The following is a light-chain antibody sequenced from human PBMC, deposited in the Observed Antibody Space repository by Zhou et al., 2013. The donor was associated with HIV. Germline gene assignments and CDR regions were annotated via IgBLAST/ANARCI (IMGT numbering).Light chain of an antibody. V-gene: IGKV1-6*01. J-gene: IGKJ2*04. CDR2: GAS. Sequence: AIQMTQSPSSLSASVGDRVTITCRASQGITNELGWYQQRPGKAPKLLIYGASTLQSGVPPRFYGSGSGTEFTLTISSLQPEDFATYYCQQSYSTPCSFGQGTKLEIK. CDR1: QGITNE. CDR3: QQSYSTPCS.